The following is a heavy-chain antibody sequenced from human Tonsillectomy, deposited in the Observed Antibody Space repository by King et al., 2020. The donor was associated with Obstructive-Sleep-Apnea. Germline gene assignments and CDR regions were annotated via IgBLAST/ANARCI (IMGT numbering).Heavy chain of an antibody. CDR2: IYYSGST. V-gene: IGHV4-59*08. CDR1: GGSLSRYY. Sequence: QLQESGPGLVKPSETLSLTCTVSGGSLSRYYWSWIRQPPGKGLEWIGYIYYSGSTHYNPSLKSRVTISVDTSKNQFSLKLSSVTAADTAVYYCATQRTTGTTGFDYWGQGTLVTVSS. J-gene: IGHJ4*02. CDR3: ATQRTTGTTGFDY. D-gene: IGHD1-1*01.